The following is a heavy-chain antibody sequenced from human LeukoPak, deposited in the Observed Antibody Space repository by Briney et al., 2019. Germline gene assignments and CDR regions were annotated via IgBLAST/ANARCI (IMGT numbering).Heavy chain of an antibody. J-gene: IGHJ4*02. CDR3: AKYYVGTNSNFDS. D-gene: IGHD1-26*01. Sequence: GGTLRLSCAASGFTFSTYGMSWVRQAPGKGLEWVSIISGNAGNTYYADSVKGRFTISRDNSKNTLYLQMNSLRAEDTAVYYCAKYYVGTNSNFDSWGQGTLVTVSS. CDR1: GFTFSTYG. V-gene: IGHV3-23*01. CDR2: ISGNAGNT.